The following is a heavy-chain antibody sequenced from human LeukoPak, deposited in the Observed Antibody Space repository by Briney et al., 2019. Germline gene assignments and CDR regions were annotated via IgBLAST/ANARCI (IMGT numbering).Heavy chain of an antibody. CDR3: ARNYDSSGYYYNWFDP. J-gene: IGHJ5*02. Sequence: ASVKVSCKASGYTFTSYAISWVRQAPGQGLEWMGGIIPIFGTANYAQKFQGRVTITADESTSTAYMELSSLRPEDKAVYYCARNYDSSGYYYNWFDPWGQGTLVTVSS. CDR1: GYTFTSYA. V-gene: IGHV1-69*13. D-gene: IGHD3-22*01. CDR2: IIPIFGTA.